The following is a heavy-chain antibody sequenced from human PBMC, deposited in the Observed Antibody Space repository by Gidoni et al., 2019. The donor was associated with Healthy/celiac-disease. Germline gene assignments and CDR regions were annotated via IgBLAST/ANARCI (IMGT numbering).Heavy chain of an antibody. CDR1: GGTFSSYT. J-gene: IGHJ6*02. V-gene: IGHV1-69*02. D-gene: IGHD3-10*01. CDR3: ARYYGSGSRDYYYYGMDV. Sequence: QVQLVQSGAEVKKPGSSVKFSCTASGGTFSSYTISWVRQAPGQGLEWMGRIIPILGIANYAQKFQGRVTITADKATSTAYMELSSLRSEDTAVYYCARYYGSGSRDYYYYGMDVWGQGTTVTVSS. CDR2: IIPILGIA.